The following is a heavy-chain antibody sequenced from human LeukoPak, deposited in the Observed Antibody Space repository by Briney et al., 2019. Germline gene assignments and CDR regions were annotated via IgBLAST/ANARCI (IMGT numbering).Heavy chain of an antibody. CDR2: ISGSGGST. CDR3: AKEIMGYCSGGSDCAYDY. J-gene: IGHJ4*02. Sequence: QPGGSLRLSCAASGFTFSSYGMSWVRQAPGKGLEWVSAISGSGGSTYYADSVKGRFTISRDNSKNTLYLQMNSLRAEDTAVYYCAKEIMGYCSGGSDCAYDYWGQGTLVTVSS. V-gene: IGHV3-23*01. D-gene: IGHD2-15*01. CDR1: GFTFSSYG.